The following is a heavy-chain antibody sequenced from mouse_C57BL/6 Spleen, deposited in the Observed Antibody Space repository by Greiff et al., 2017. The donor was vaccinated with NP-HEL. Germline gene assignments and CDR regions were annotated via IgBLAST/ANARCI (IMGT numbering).Heavy chain of an antibody. CDR1: GFSLTSYG. J-gene: IGHJ2*01. CDR2: IWSGGST. D-gene: IGHD1-1*01. Sequence: VQLQQSGPGLVQPSQSLSITCTVSGFSLTSYGVHWVRQSPGKGLEWLGVIWSGGSTDYNAAFISRLSISKDNSKSQVFFKMNSLQADDTAIYYCARITTVEGYYFDYWGQGTTLTVSS. V-gene: IGHV2-2*01. CDR3: ARITTVEGYYFDY.